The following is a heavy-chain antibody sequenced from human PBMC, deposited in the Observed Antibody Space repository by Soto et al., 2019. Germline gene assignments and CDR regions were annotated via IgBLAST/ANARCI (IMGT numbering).Heavy chain of an antibody. Sequence: GGSLRLSCAASGLTFRSYSMNWVPQAPGKGLEGVSSISSSISYIYYADSVKGRFTISRDNAKNSLYLQVNSLRAEDTAVSYCARGEYSSSRLLDYWGQGTLVTVSS. CDR2: ISSSISYI. D-gene: IGHD6-6*01. J-gene: IGHJ4*02. CDR3: ARGEYSSSRLLDY. V-gene: IGHV3-21*01. CDR1: GLTFRSYS.